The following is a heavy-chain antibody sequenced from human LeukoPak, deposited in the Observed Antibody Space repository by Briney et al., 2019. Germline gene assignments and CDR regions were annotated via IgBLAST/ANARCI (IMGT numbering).Heavy chain of an antibody. CDR1: GASISSSY. CDR3: AREGGPGGDYGSVDS. J-gene: IGHJ4*02. Sequence: SETQSLTCTVSGASISSSYWSWIRQPAGEGLEWIGRGYSGGSTYYNPSLKSRLTMSVDMSKNQFSLKLSSVTAADTAVYYCAREGGPGGDYGSVDSWGQGTLVTASS. V-gene: IGHV4-4*07. D-gene: IGHD4-17*01. CDR2: GYSGGST.